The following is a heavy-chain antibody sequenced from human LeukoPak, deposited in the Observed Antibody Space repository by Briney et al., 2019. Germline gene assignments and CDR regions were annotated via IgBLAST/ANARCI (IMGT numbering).Heavy chain of an antibody. V-gene: IGHV3-23*01. CDR3: AGGFGEFRDRDY. D-gene: IGHD3-10*01. CDR1: GFTFSSYA. CDR2: ISGSGGST. J-gene: IGHJ4*02. Sequence: PGGSLRLSCAASGFTFSSYAMSWVRQAPGKGLEWVSAISGSGGSTYYADSVKGRFTISRDNSKNTLYLQMNSLRAEDTAVYCCAGGFGEFRDRDYWGQGTLVTVSS.